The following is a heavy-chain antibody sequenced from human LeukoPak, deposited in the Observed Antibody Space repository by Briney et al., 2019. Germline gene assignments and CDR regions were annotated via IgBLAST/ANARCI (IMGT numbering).Heavy chain of an antibody. J-gene: IGHJ4*02. CDR3: ATSVIYCSSTSCYYDY. Sequence: ASVKVSCKVSGYTLTELSMHWVRQAPGKGLEWMGGFDPEDGETIYAQKFQGRVTMTEDTSTDTAYMELSSLRSEDTAVYYCATSVIYCSSTSCYYDYWGRGTLVTVSS. CDR1: GYTLTELS. D-gene: IGHD2-2*01. CDR2: FDPEDGET. V-gene: IGHV1-24*01.